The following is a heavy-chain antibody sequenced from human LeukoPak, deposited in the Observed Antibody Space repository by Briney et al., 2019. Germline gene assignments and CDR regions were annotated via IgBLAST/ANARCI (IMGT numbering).Heavy chain of an antibody. CDR1: GFTFSAYW. CDR2: IKQDGNEK. J-gene: IGHJ4*02. V-gene: IGHV3-7*01. Sequence: GGSLRLSCAASGFTFSAYWMTWVRQAPGKGLEWVANIKQDGNEKYYVDSVKGRFAVSRDNAKSSLFLQLAGLRAEDTAVYYCARGRDSGRYFDYWGQGTLVTVSS. D-gene: IGHD1-26*01. CDR3: ARGRDSGRYFDY.